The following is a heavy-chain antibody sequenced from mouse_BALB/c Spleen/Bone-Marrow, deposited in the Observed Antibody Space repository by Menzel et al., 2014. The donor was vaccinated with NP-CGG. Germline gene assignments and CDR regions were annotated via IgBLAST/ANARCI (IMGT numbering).Heavy chain of an antibody. CDR2: INPDSSTI. CDR1: GFDFSRYW. CDR3: ARLSYYGRFAY. J-gene: IGHJ3*01. V-gene: IGHV4-1*02. Sequence: EVQLQQSGGGLVQPGGSPKLSCAASGFDFSRYWMSWVRQAPGKGLEWIGEINPDSSTINYTPSLKYKFIISRDNAKNTLYLQMSKVRSEDTALYYCARLSYYGRFAYWGQGTLVTVSA. D-gene: IGHD1-1*01.